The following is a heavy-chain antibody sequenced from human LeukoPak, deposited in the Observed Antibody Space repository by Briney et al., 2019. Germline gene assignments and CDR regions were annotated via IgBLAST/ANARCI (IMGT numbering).Heavy chain of an antibody. J-gene: IGHJ5*02. CDR2: IKQDGSEK. V-gene: IGHV3-7*01. CDR1: GFTLSSYW. D-gene: IGHD2-21*01. Sequence: GGSLRLSCAASGFTLSSYWMSWVRQAPGKGLEWMANIKQDGSEKYYVDSVKGRFTISRDNAKNSLYLQMNSLRAEDTAVYYCARATASNWFDPWGQGTLVTVSS. CDR3: ARATASNWFDP.